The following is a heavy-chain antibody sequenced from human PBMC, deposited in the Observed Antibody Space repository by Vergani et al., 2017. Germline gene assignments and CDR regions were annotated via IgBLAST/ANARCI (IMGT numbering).Heavy chain of an antibody. CDR3: ARGNPYVDFDI. V-gene: IGHV4-61*02. CDR1: GGSISSGDYY. D-gene: IGHD3-16*01. J-gene: IGHJ3*02. Sequence: QVQLQESGPGLVKPSQTLSLTCTVSGGSISSGDYYWSWLRQPAGKRLERIGRIHTNGVIHYNPSLNSRATISVDTSRNQISLKLTSVTATDTAIYFCARGNPYVDFDIWGQGTMITVSS. CDR2: IHTNGVI.